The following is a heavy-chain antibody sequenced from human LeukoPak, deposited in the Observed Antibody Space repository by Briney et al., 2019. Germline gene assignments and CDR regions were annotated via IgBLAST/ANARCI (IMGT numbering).Heavy chain of an antibody. CDR3: TTEKQWFYMDV. CDR1: GFTFSSYA. D-gene: IGHD6-19*01. CDR2: ISCSGGST. Sequence: GGSLRLSCAASGFTFSSYAMSWVRQAPGKGLEWVSAISCSGGSTYYADSVKGRFTISRDNSKNTLYLQMNSLKTEDTAVYYCTTEKQWFYMDVWGKGTTVTVSS. V-gene: IGHV3-23*01. J-gene: IGHJ6*03.